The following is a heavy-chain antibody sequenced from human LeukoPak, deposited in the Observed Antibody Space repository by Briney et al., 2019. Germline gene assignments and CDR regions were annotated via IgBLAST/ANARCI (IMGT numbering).Heavy chain of an antibody. J-gene: IGHJ3*02. CDR3: AREGTARDAFDI. D-gene: IGHD2-21*02. CDR2: ISSDGSDK. V-gene: IGHV3-30*19. CDR1: GFTFSGYG. Sequence: GGSLRLSCAASGFTFSGYGMHWVRQAPGKGLEWVALISSDGSDKYYADSMKGRFTISRDNSKNTLYLQMTSLRGEDTAMYYCAREGTARDAFDIWGQGTMVTVSS.